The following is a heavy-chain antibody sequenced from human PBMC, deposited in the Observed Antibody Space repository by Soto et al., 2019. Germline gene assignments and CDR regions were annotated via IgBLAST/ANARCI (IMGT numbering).Heavy chain of an antibody. CDR2: IYWNDDK. V-gene: IGHV2-5*01. J-gene: IGHJ6*02. CDR1: GFSLSTSGVG. CDR3: AHTLTEPAYDFWSGYDYYYGMDV. Sequence: SGPTLVNPTQTLTLTCTFSGFSLSTSGVGVGWIRQPPGKALEWLALIYWNDDKRYSPSLKSRLTITKDTSKNQVVLTMTNMDPVDTATYYCAHTLTEPAYDFWSGYDYYYGMDVWGQGTTVTVSS. D-gene: IGHD3-3*01.